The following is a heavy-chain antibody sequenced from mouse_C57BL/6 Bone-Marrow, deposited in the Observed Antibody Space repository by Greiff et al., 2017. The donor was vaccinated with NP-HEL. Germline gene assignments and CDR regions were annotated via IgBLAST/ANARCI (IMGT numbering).Heavy chain of an antibody. CDR1: GYTFTSYW. V-gene: IGHV1-50*01. J-gene: IGHJ4*01. CDR2: IDPSDSYT. D-gene: IGHD2-4*01. Sequence: QVQLKQPGAELVKPGASVKLSCKASGYTFTSYWMQWVKQRPGQGLEWIGEIDPSDSYTNYNQKFKGKATLTVDTSSSTAYMQLSSLTSEDSAVYYCARREDDYDRKCNYAMDYWGQGTSVTVSS. CDR3: ARREDDYDRKCNYAMDY.